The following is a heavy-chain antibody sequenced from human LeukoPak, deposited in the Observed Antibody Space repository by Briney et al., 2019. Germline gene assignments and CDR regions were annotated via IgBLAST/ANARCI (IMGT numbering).Heavy chain of an antibody. CDR2: INHSGST. CDR3: ARVHSSGWCRRADCLDY. Sequence: SETLSLTCAVYGGSFSGYYWSWIRQPPGKGLEWIGEINHSGSTNYNPSLKSRVPISVDTSKNQFSLKLSSVTAADTAVYYCARVHSSGWCRRADCLDYWGQGTLVTVSS. D-gene: IGHD6-19*01. V-gene: IGHV4-34*01. J-gene: IGHJ4*02. CDR1: GGSFSGYY.